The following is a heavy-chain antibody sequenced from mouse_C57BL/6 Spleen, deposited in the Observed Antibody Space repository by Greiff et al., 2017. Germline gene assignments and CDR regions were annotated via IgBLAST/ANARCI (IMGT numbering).Heavy chain of an antibody. CDR2: INPGSGGT. J-gene: IGHJ1*03. CDR3: ARGYDGYWYFDV. D-gene: IGHD2-3*01. CDR1: GYAFTNYL. Sequence: VQLQQSGAELVRPGTSVKVSCKASGYAFTNYLIEWVKQRPGQGLEWIGVINPGSGGTNYNEKFKGKATLTADKSSSTAYMQLSSLTSEDSAVYFCARGYDGYWYFDVWGTGTTVTVSS. V-gene: IGHV1-54*01.